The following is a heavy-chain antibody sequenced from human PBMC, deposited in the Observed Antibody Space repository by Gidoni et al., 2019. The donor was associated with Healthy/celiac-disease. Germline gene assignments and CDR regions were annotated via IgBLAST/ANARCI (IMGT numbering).Heavy chain of an antibody. V-gene: IGHV1-58*01. Sequence: QMQLVQSGPEVKKPGTSVKVSCKASGFTFTSSAVQWVRQARGQRLEWIGWIVVGSGNTNYAQKFQERVTITRDMSTSTAYMELSSLRSEDTAVYYCAAGSEPVYSGSPNLIHWGQGTLVTVSS. CDR2: IVVGSGNT. J-gene: IGHJ4*02. CDR1: GFTFTSSA. D-gene: IGHD1-26*01. CDR3: AAGSEPVYSGSPNLIH.